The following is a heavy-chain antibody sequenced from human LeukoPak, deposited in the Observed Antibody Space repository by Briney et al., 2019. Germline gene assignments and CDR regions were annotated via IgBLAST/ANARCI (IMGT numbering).Heavy chain of an antibody. CDR3: ARDPNAMVTSLFDY. V-gene: IGHV1-2*02. D-gene: IGHD5-18*01. CDR1: GYNFTGYY. CDR2: INPNTGGT. J-gene: IGHJ4*02. Sequence: GASVKVSCKASGYNFTGYYLHWVRQAPGQGLEWMGWINPNTGGTNYAQKFQGRVTMTRDTSISTAYMELRSLRSDDTAVYYCARDPNAMVTSLFDYWGQGTLVTVSS.